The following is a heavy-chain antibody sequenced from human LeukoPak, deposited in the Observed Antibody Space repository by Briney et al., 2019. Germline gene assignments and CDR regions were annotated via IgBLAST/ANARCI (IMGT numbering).Heavy chain of an antibody. D-gene: IGHD3-10*01. Sequence: PGGSLRLSCAASGLTFSSYAMSWVRQVPGKGLEWVSAISGSGGSTYYADSVKGRFTISRDNSKNTLYLQMNSLRAEDTAVYYCASFGTMVRGVISVDYWGQGTLVTVSS. CDR3: ASFGTMVRGVISVDY. J-gene: IGHJ4*02. CDR1: GLTFSSYA. CDR2: ISGSGGST. V-gene: IGHV3-23*01.